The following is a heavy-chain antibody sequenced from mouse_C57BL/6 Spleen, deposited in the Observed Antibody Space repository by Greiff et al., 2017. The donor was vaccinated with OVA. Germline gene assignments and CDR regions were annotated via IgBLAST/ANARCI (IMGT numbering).Heavy chain of an antibody. Sequence: QVQLQQSGTELVKPGASVKLSCKASGYTFTSYWMHWVKQRPGQGLEWIGNINPSNGGTNYNEKFKSKATLTVDKSSSTAYMQLSSLTSEDSAVYYCARGETAQALAWFAYWGQGTLVTVSA. CDR1: GYTFTSYW. V-gene: IGHV1-53*01. J-gene: IGHJ3*01. D-gene: IGHD3-2*02. CDR3: ARGETAQALAWFAY. CDR2: INPSNGGT.